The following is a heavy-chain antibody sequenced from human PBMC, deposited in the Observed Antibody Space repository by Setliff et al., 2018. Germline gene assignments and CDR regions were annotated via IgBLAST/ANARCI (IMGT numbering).Heavy chain of an antibody. CDR2: IYYSGST. D-gene: IGHD3-22*01. CDR1: GGSFSGYF. J-gene: IGHJ4*02. V-gene: IGHV4-34*01. CDR3: ASLPYYDSSGYSLSYY. Sequence: PSETLSLTCAVYGGSFSGYFWSWIRQPPGKGLEWIGSIYYSGSTYYNPSLKSRVTISVDTSKNQFSLKLSSVTAADTAVYYCASLPYYDSSGYSLSYYWGQGTLVTVSS.